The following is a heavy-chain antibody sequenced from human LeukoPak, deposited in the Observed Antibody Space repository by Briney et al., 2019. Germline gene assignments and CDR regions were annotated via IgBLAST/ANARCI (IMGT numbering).Heavy chain of an antibody. J-gene: IGHJ4*02. Sequence: GRSLRLSCAASGFTFSSYGMHWVRQAPGKGLEWVAVISYDGSNKYYADSVKGRFTISRDNSKNTLYLQMNSLRAEDTAVYYCARGQQQLGWLDYWGQGTLVTVSS. D-gene: IGHD6-13*01. V-gene: IGHV3-30*03. CDR1: GFTFSSYG. CDR2: ISYDGSNK. CDR3: ARGQQQLGWLDY.